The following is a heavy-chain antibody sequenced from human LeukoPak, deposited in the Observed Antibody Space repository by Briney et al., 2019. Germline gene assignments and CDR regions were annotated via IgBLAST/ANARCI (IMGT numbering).Heavy chain of an antibody. CDR2: INPSGGST. Sequence: GASVKVSCKASGYTFTSYYMHWVRQAPGQGLEWMGIINPSGGSTSYAQKFQGRVTMTMDTSTSTVYMELSSLRSEDTAVYYCARDLRVSSSPYYFDYWGQGTLVTVSS. V-gene: IGHV1-46*01. CDR3: ARDLRVSSSPYYFDY. CDR1: GYTFTSYY. D-gene: IGHD6-13*01. J-gene: IGHJ4*02.